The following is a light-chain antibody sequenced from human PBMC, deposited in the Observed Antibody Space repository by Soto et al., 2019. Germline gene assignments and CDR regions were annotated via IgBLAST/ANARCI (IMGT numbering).Light chain of an antibody. J-gene: IGLJ1*01. Sequence: QSALAQPASVSGSPGQSITISCTGTSSDVGGYNDVSWYQHHPGKAPKLMIYEVSNRPSGVSNRFSGSKSGNTASLTISALQPEQEPSYSCSSYKTSNTLVFGTGTKATV. CDR3: SSYKTSNTLV. CDR1: SSDVGGYND. CDR2: EVS. V-gene: IGLV2-14*01.